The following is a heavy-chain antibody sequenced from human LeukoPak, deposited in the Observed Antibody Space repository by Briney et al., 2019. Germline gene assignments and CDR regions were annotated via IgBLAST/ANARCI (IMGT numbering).Heavy chain of an antibody. CDR1: GASMSSSAYY. V-gene: IGHV4-39*01. Sequence: KPSETLSLTCTVSGASMSSSAYYWGWIRQPPGKGLEWIGSTYYSGSTYYNPSLKSRVTISVDTSKNQFSLKVGSVTAADTAVYYCARGPLRYYFDYWGQGTLVTVSS. CDR2: TYYSGST. J-gene: IGHJ4*02. CDR3: ARGPLRYYFDY. D-gene: IGHD5-24*01.